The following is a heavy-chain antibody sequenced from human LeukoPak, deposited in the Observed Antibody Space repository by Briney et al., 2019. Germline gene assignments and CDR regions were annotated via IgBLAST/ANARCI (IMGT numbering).Heavy chain of an antibody. V-gene: IGHV4-61*02. CDR2: IYTSGST. J-gene: IGHJ4*02. Sequence: NPSETLSLTCTVSGGSISSGSYYWSWIRQPAGKGLEWIGRIYTSGSTNYNPSLKSRVTISVDTSKNQFSLKLSSVTAADTAVYYCARLPELLEYWGQGTLVTVSS. D-gene: IGHD1-26*01. CDR3: ARLPELLEY. CDR1: GGSISSGSYY.